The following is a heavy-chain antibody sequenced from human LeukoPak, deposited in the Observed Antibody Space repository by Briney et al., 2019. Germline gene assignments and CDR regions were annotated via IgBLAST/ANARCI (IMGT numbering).Heavy chain of an antibody. Sequence: GASVKVSCKASGYSFTAYYMHWVRQAPAQGLAWMGWINPNSGGTNYARKFQGRVTMTRDTSISTGYMELRRLRSDDTAVYYCASSVISGSLGVDYWGQGTLVTVSS. CDR2: INPNSGGT. CDR3: ASSVISGSLGVDY. V-gene: IGHV1-2*02. CDR1: GYSFTAYY. D-gene: IGHD5-12*01. J-gene: IGHJ4*02.